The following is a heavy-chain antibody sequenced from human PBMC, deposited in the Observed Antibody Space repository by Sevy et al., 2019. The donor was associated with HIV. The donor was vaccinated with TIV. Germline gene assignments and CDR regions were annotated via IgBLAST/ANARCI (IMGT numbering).Heavy chain of an antibody. CDR1: GGSFSTYS. CDR2: IYDSGHT. Sequence: SETLSLTCTVSGGSFSTYSWNWIRQSPGKGLEWIGYIYDSGHTNYNLSLKSRVTISVDTSKNQFSLKLNSVTAADTAVYYCAREKGTVTILSAFDIWGQGTRVTVSS. CDR3: AREKGTVTILSAFDI. V-gene: IGHV4-59*01. D-gene: IGHD4-17*01. J-gene: IGHJ3*02.